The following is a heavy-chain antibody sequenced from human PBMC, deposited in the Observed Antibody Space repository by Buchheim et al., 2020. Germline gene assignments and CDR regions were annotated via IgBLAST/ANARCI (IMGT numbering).Heavy chain of an antibody. CDR2: IYYSGST. V-gene: IGHV4-59*01. Sequence: QVQLQESGPGLVKPSETLSLTCTVSGGSISSYYWSWIRQPPGKGLEWVGFIYYSGSTTHNPSLKSRVTISVNPSNNQSPPKLTSVTAADTAVYYCARGGYSSSSPIDYWGQGTL. D-gene: IGHD6-6*01. CDR3: ARGGYSSSSPIDY. CDR1: GGSISSYY. J-gene: IGHJ4*02.